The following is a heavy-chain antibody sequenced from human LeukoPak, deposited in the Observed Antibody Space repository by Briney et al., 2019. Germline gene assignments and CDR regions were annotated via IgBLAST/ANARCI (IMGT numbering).Heavy chain of an antibody. CDR3: TRQRIEWVYYFDY. J-gene: IGHJ4*02. CDR2: IRSKANSYAT. Sequence: PGGSLRLSCAASGFTFSGSAMHWVRQASGKGLEWVGRIRSKANSYATAYAASVKGRFTISRDDSKNTAYLQMNSLKTEDTAVYYCTRQRIEWVYYFDYWGQGTLVTVSS. V-gene: IGHV3-73*01. CDR1: GFTFSGSA. D-gene: IGHD1-26*01.